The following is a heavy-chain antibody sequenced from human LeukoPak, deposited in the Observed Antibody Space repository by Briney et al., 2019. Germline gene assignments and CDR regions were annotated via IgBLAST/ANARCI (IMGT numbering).Heavy chain of an antibody. CDR3: ARITVVTPGGFDY. V-gene: IGHV1-69*04. Sequence: ASVKVSCKASGGTFSSYAISWVRQAPGQGLEWMGRIIPILGIANYAQKFQGRVTITADKSTSTAYMELSSLRSEDTAVYYCARITVVTPGGFDYWGQGTLVTVSS. CDR2: IIPILGIA. J-gene: IGHJ4*02. D-gene: IGHD4-23*01. CDR1: GGTFSSYA.